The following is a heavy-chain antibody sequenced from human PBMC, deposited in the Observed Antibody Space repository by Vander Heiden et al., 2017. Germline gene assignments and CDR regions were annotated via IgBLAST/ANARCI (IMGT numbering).Heavy chain of an antibody. CDR1: GGSISSYY. Sequence: QVQLQESGPGLVKPSETLSLTCTVSGGSISSYYWSWIRQPPGKGLEWIGYIYYSGSTNYNPSLKSRVTISVDTSKNQFSLKLSSVTAADTAVYYCARVVWGELLFGSYYFDYWGQGTLVTVSS. CDR3: ARVVWGELLFGSYYFDY. J-gene: IGHJ4*02. V-gene: IGHV4-59*01. D-gene: IGHD1-26*01. CDR2: IYYSGST.